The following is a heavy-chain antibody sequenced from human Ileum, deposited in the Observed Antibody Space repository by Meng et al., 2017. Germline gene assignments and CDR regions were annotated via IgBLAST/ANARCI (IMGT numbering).Heavy chain of an antibody. Sequence: VQPQGSGHGLVEPSGTLSLTCTVSGGSISSSFYWSWVRQSPGKGLEWIGQIYLAGSPNYNPSLESRVTISVDKSKNQFSLRLTSVTAADTAIFYCVRHGGKYFDSWGQGTLVTVSS. D-gene: IGHD2-15*01. CDR1: GGSISSSFY. V-gene: IGHV4-4*02. J-gene: IGHJ4*02. CDR2: IYLAGSP. CDR3: VRHGGKYFDS.